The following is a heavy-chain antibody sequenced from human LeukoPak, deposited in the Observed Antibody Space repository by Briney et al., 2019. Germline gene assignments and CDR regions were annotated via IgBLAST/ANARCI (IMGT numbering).Heavy chain of an antibody. CDR1: GYTFTSYG. Sequence: ASVKVSCKASGYTFTSYGTSWVRQAPGQGLEWMGWISAYNGNTNYAQKLQGRVTMTTDTSTSTAYMELRSLRSDDTAVYYCARGAVMVTLATHFDYWGQGTLVTVSS. CDR2: ISAYNGNT. J-gene: IGHJ4*02. CDR3: ARGAVMVTLATHFDY. V-gene: IGHV1-18*01. D-gene: IGHD5-18*01.